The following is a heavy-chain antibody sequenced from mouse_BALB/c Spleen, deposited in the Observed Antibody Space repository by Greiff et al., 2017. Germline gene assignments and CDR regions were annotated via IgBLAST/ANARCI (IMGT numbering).Heavy chain of an antibody. D-gene: IGHD1-1*01. CDR1: GYAFSSYW. J-gene: IGHJ2*01. CDR3: AKSLGYYGSSYEVY. V-gene: IGHV1-80*01. CDR2: IYPGDGDT. Sequence: QVQLKQSGAELVRPGSSVKISCKASGYAFSSYWMNWVKQRPGQGLEVIGQIYPGDGDTNYNGKFKGKATLTADKSSSTAYMQLSSLTSEDSAVYFCAKSLGYYGSSYEVYWGQGTTLTVSS.